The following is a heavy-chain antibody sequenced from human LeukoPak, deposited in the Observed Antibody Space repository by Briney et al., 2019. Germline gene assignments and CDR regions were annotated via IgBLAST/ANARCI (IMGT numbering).Heavy chain of an antibody. V-gene: IGHV3-74*01. CDR1: GFTFSSYW. CDR3: AKGLTFWTVTPTDYFDY. CDR2: INSDGSST. Sequence: GGSLRLSCAASGFTFSSYWMHWVRQAPGKGLVWVSRINSDGSSTSYADSVKGRFTISRDNAKNTLYLQMNSLRAEDTAVYYCAKGLTFWTVTPTDYFDYWGQGTLVTVSS. J-gene: IGHJ4*02. D-gene: IGHD3/OR15-3a*01.